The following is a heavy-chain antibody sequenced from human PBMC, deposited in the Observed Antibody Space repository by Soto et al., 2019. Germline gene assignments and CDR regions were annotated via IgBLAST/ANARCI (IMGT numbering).Heavy chain of an antibody. Sequence: PSETLSLTCSVSGDSISSHYWSWIRKTPGKGLEWIGYISYSGSTNYNPSLKSRVTIFVHTSENHLSLSLSSVTAAYPAVYFFARARYVLTGYYKEGYYYFEYWGQGTPVTVSS. CDR2: ISYSGST. D-gene: IGHD3-9*01. V-gene: IGHV4-59*11. CDR3: ARARYVLTGYYKEGYYYFEY. J-gene: IGHJ4*03. CDR1: GDSISSHY.